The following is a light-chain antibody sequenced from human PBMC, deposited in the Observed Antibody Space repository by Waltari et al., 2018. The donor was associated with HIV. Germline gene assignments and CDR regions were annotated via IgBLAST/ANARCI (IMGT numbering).Light chain of an antibody. CDR2: LNSDGSH. Sequence: QLALTQSPSASASLGASVRLTCTLSSGQSSYSIAWHQQQPEKGPRFLMRLNSDGSHTRGDGIPDRFSGSGSGAERYLTIASLQSEDEADYYCQSGDKGVRVFGGGTKLTVL. CDR1: SGQSSYS. J-gene: IGLJ3*02. V-gene: IGLV4-69*01. CDR3: QSGDKGVRV.